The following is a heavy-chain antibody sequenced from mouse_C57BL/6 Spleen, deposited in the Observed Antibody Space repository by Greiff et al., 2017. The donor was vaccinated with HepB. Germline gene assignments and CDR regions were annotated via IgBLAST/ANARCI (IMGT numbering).Heavy chain of an antibody. D-gene: IGHD3-3*01. CDR3: AREWKGAMDY. CDR1: GFTFSSYA. Sequence: EVQLVESGGGLVKPGGSLKLSCAASGFTFSSYAMSWVRQTPEKRLEWVATISDGGSYTYYPDNVKGRFTISGDKAKNNLYLQMSHLKSEDTAMYYCAREWKGAMDYWGQGTSVTVSS. CDR2: ISDGGSYT. J-gene: IGHJ4*01. V-gene: IGHV5-4*01.